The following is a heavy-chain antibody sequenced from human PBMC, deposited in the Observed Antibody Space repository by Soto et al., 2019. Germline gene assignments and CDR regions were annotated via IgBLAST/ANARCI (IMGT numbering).Heavy chain of an antibody. D-gene: IGHD2-2*01. CDR2: IKQDGSEK. V-gene: IGHV3-7*01. CDR1: GFTFSSYW. Sequence: GGSLRLSCAASGFTFSSYWMSWVRQAPGKGREWVANIKQDGSEKYYVDSVKGRFTISRDNAKNSLYLQMNSLRAEDTAVYYCAREGYCSSTSCYYYSGMDVWGQWTTVTVSS. CDR3: AREGYCSSTSCYYYSGMDV. J-gene: IGHJ6*02.